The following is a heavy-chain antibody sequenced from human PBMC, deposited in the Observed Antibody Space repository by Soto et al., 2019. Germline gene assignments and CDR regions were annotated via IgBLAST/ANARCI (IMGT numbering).Heavy chain of an antibody. CDR3: ARDRRGFYYGSGMTDY. D-gene: IGHD3-10*01. Sequence: ASVKVSCKASGYTFTSYGISWVRQAPGQGLEWMGWISAYNGNTNYAQKLQGRVTMTTDTSTSTAYMELRSLRSDDTAVYYCARDRRGFYYGSGMTDYWGQGTLVTVSS. J-gene: IGHJ4*02. V-gene: IGHV1-18*01. CDR1: GYTFTSYG. CDR2: ISAYNGNT.